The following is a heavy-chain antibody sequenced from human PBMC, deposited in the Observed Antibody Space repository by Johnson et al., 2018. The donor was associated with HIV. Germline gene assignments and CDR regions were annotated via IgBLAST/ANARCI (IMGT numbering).Heavy chain of an antibody. J-gene: IGHJ3*01. CDR2: IYIGGST. V-gene: IGHV3-53*01. D-gene: IGHD6-25*01. CDR3: ASDGPSATV. CDR1: GFTVSSNY. Sequence: VQPVESGGGLIQTGGSLRLSCAASGFTVSSNYMSWVRQAPGKGLEWVSVIYIGGSTHYADSVKGRFTISRDNTKNTLSLQMNSLRAEDTAVYYCASDGPSATVWGQGTMVTVSS.